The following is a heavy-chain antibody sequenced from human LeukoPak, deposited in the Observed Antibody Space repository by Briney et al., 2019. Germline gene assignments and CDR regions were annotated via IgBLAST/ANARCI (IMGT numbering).Heavy chain of an antibody. D-gene: IGHD6-6*01. CDR2: LDYSGST. CDR3: ARRHVEYSSSSDPYYFDY. Sequence: PSETLSLTCTVSGGSISSYYGTWIWQPPGKGLEWIGYLDYSGSTNYNPSLKSRVTISVDTSKNQFSLKVSSVTAADTAVYYCARRHVEYSSSSDPYYFDYWGQGTLVTVSS. CDR1: GGSISSYY. J-gene: IGHJ4*02. V-gene: IGHV4-59*01.